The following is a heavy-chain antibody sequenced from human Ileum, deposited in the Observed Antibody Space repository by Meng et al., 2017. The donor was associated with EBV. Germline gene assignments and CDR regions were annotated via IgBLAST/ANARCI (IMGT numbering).Heavy chain of an antibody. V-gene: IGHV4-39*01. CDR2: IFYGGGT. D-gene: IGHD1-26*01. CDR3: VRSKMGATKWFDP. J-gene: IGHJ5*02. CDR1: GDSISRGNYY. Sequence: PLQESGPVLVKPSETLSLMCTVSGDSISRGNYYWGWIRQSPGNDLEFLGTIFYGGGTYYNPSFRGRVTISADTSRNQFSLRLTSVTAADTAVYYCVRSKMGATKWFDPWGQGTLITVSS.